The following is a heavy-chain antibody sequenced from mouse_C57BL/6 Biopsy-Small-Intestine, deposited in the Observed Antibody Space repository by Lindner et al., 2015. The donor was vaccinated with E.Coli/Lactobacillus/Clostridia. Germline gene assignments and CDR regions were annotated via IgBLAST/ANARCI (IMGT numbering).Heavy chain of an antibody. D-gene: IGHD2-12*01. CDR2: IDPEDGET. Sequence: VQLQESGAELAKPGASVKLSCTASGFNIKDYYMHWVKQRTEQGLEWIGRIDPEDGETKYAPKFQGKATITADTSSNTAYLQFSSQTSEDTAVYYCAGGRSYWYFDVWGTGTTVTVSS. CDR1: GFNIKDYY. V-gene: IGHV14-2*01. J-gene: IGHJ1*03. CDR3: AGGRSYWYFDV.